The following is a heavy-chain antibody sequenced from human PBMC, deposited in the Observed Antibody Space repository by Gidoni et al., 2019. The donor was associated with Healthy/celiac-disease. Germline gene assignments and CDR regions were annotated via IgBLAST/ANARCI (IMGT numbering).Heavy chain of an antibody. J-gene: IGHJ4*02. CDR3: ARDLDAIVVVPAADDY. Sequence: EVQLVESGGGLVQPGGSLRLSCAASGFPSSSYWMHWVRQAPGKGLVWVSRINSDGSSTSYADSVKGRFTISRDNAKNTLYLQMNSLRAEDTAVYYCARDLDAIVVVPAADDYWGQGTLVTVSS. D-gene: IGHD2-2*01. CDR1: GFPSSSYW. CDR2: INSDGSST. V-gene: IGHV3-74*01.